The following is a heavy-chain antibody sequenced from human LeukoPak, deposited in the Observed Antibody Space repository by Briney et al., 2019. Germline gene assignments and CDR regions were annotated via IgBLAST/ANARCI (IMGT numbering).Heavy chain of an antibody. CDR1: GGSISSYY. CDR2: IYTSGST. D-gene: IGHD3-22*01. J-gene: IGHJ6*03. V-gene: IGHV4-4*07. Sequence: SETLSLTXTVSGGSISSYYWSWIRQPAGKGLGWIGRIYTSGSTNYNPSLKSRVTMSVDTSKNQFSLKLSSVTAADTAVYYCARDYYDSSGYYSYYYYYMDVWGKGTTVTVSS. CDR3: ARDYYDSSGYYSYYYYYMDV.